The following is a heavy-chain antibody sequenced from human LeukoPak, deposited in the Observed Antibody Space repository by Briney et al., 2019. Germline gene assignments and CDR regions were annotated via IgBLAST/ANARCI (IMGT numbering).Heavy chain of an antibody. CDR2: INHSGST. J-gene: IGHJ5*02. V-gene: IGHV4-34*01. CDR1: GGSFSGYY. CDR3: ARGRYAIVVVPAAKGNWFDP. D-gene: IGHD2-2*01. Sequence: SETLSLTRAVYGGSFSGYYWSWIRQPPGKGLEWIGEINHSGSTNYNPSLKSRVTISVDTSNNQFSLKLSSVTAADTAVYYCARGRYAIVVVPAAKGNWFDPWGQGTLVTVSS.